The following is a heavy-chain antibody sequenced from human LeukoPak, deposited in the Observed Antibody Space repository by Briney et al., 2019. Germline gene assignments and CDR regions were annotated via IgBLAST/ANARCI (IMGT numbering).Heavy chain of an antibody. CDR2: IYYSGST. D-gene: IGHD2-15*01. Sequence: PSETLSLTCTVSGGSISSHCWSWIRQPPGKELEWIGYIYYSGSTNYNPSLKSRVTISVDTSKNQFSLKLSSATPADTAVYYCARGGWTPWFDPWGQGTLVTVSS. V-gene: IGHV4-59*11. CDR1: GGSISSHC. CDR3: ARGGWTPWFDP. J-gene: IGHJ5*02.